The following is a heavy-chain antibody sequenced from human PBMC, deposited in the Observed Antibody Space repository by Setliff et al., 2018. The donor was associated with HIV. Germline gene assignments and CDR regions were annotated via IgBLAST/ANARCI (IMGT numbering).Heavy chain of an antibody. CDR3: ASWVGYCSGGSCPLEDNAFDI. V-gene: IGHV1-18*01. Sequence: KVSCKASGYTFTSYGISWVRQAPGQGLEWMGWVSAYNGNTNYAQKPQGRVTMTTDTSTSTAYMELRSLRSDDTAVYYCASWVGYCSGGSCPLEDNAFDIWGQGTMVTVSS. J-gene: IGHJ3*02. CDR2: VSAYNGNT. D-gene: IGHD2-15*01. CDR1: GYTFTSYG.